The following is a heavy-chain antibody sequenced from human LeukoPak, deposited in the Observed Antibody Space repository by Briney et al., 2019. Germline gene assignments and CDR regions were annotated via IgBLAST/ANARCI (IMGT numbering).Heavy chain of an antibody. CDR2: ISGSGGST. Sequence: GGSLRLSCAASGFTFSSYAMSWVRQAPGKGLEWVSAISGSGGSTYLAGSVKGRFTISRDNSKNTLYLQMNSLRAEDTAVYYCAKQPFWSAYSGAFDIWGLGTVVTVSS. J-gene: IGHJ3*02. CDR3: AKQPFWSAYSGAFDI. CDR1: GFTFSSYA. D-gene: IGHD3-3*02. V-gene: IGHV3-23*01.